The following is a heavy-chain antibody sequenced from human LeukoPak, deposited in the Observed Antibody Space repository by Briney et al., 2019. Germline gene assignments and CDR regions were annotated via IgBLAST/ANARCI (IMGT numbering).Heavy chain of an antibody. J-gene: IGHJ3*02. D-gene: IGHD3-22*01. Sequence: PSETLSLTCTVSGGSISSGGYYWSWIRQHPGKGLEWIGYIYYSGSTYYNPSLKSRVTISVDTSKNQFSLKLSSVTAADTAVYYCARDKNYYDSSGYPWAFDIWGQGTMVTVSS. V-gene: IGHV4-31*03. CDR3: ARDKNYYDSSGYPWAFDI. CDR2: IYYSGST. CDR1: GGSISSGGYY.